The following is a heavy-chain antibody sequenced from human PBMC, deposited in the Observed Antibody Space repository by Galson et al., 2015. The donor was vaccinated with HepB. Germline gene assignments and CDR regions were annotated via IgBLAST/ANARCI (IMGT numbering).Heavy chain of an antibody. D-gene: IGHD2-2*01. CDR3: ATRQRPVVPAAIAEYYYYYYGMDV. CDR1: GGTFSSYA. J-gene: IGHJ6*02. CDR2: IIPIFGTA. V-gene: IGHV1-69*13. Sequence: SVKVSCKASGGTFSSYAISWVRQAPGQGLEWMGGIIPIFGTANYAQKFQGRVTITADESTSTAYMELSSLRSEDTAVYYCATRQRPVVPAAIAEYYYYYYGMDVWGQGTTVTVSS.